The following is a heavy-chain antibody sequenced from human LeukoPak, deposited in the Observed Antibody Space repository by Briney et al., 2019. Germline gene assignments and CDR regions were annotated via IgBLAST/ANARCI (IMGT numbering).Heavy chain of an antibody. CDR3: ARDVVRFGEPTYDY. CDR1: GFTFSSYW. CDR2: INSDGSST. Sequence: PGGSLRLSCAVSGFTFSSYWMHWVRQAPGKGLVWVSRINSDGSSTSYADSVKGRFTIPRDNAKNTPYLQMNSLRAEDTAVYYCARDVVRFGEPTYDYWGQGTLVTVSS. D-gene: IGHD3-10*01. J-gene: IGHJ4*02. V-gene: IGHV3-74*01.